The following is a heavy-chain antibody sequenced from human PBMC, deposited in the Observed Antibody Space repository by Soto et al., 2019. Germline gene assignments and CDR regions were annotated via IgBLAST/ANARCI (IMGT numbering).Heavy chain of an antibody. Sequence: EVQLVESGGGLVQPGGSLRLSCAVSGFTLSDHYMDWVRQAPGKGLEWVGRSRNKAKGYTTEHAASVKGKFTIARDDSQNSLYLQMNSLKTEVTAVYYCTSPACGSETPEFDFWGQGTLVTVSS. J-gene: IGHJ4*02. V-gene: IGHV3-72*01. CDR1: GFTLSDHY. D-gene: IGHD3-10*01. CDR2: SRNKAKGYTT. CDR3: TSPACGSETPEFDF.